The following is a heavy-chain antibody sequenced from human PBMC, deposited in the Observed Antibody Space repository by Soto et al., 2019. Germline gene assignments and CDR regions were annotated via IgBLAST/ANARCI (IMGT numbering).Heavy chain of an antibody. V-gene: IGHV6-1*01. J-gene: IGHJ6*02. Sequence: SQTLSLTCAISGDSVSSNSAAWNWIRQSPSRGLEWLGRTYYRSKWYNDYAVSVKSRITINPDTSKNQFSLQLNSVTPEDTAVYYCASTNGRIAAAGTYYYYGMDVWGQGTTVTVS. CDR3: ASTNGRIAAAGTYYYYGMDV. CDR2: TYYRSKWYN. D-gene: IGHD6-13*01. CDR1: GDSVSSNSAA.